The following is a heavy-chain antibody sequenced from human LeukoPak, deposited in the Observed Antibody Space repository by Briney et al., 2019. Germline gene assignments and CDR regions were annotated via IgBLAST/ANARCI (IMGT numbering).Heavy chain of an antibody. D-gene: IGHD3-10*01. V-gene: IGHV1-69*05. J-gene: IGHJ5*02. CDR3: AKADRRGDWFDP. CDR2: IIPIFGTA. CDR1: GGTFSSYA. Sequence: SVKVSCKASGGTFSSYAISWVRQAPGQGLEWMGGIIPIFGTANYAQKFQGRVTITTDESTSTAYMELSSLRSEDTAVYYCAKADRRGDWFDPWGQGTLVTVSS.